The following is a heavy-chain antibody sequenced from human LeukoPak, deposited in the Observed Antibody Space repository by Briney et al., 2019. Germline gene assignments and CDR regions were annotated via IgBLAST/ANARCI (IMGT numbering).Heavy chain of an antibody. CDR2: INHSGST. D-gene: IGHD3-3*01. Sequence: SETLSLTCAVYGGSFSGYYWSWIRQPPGKGLEWIGEINHSGSTNYNPSLKSRVTISVDTSKNKFSMKLSSVTAADTAVYYCARGGFLEWPRRMDVWGQGTTVTVSS. CDR3: ARGGFLEWPRRMDV. CDR1: GGSFSGYY. J-gene: IGHJ6*02. V-gene: IGHV4-34*01.